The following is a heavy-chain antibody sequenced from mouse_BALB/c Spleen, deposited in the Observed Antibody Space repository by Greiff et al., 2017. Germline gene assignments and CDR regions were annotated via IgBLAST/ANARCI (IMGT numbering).Heavy chain of an antibody. D-gene: IGHD1-2*01. CDR2: INSNGGST. CDR1: GFTFSSYG. J-gene: IGHJ4*01. V-gene: IGHV5-6-3*01. Sequence: EVKLVESGGGLVQPGGSLKLSCAASGFTFSSYGMSWVRQTPDKRLELVATINSNGGSTYYPDSVKGRFTISRDNAKNTLYLQMSSLKSEDTAMYYCARVHHYYGYAMDYWGQGTSVTVSS. CDR3: ARVHHYYGYAMDY.